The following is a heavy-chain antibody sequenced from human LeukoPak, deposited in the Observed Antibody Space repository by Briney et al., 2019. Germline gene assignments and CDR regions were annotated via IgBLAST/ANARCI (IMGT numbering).Heavy chain of an antibody. D-gene: IGHD2-15*01. V-gene: IGHV4-59*01. Sequence: SETLSLTCTVPGGSISSYYWSWIRQPPGKGREWIGYIYYSGSTNYNPSLKSRVTISVDTSKNQFSLKLSSVTAADTAVYYCARVGGVVAAAFDIWAKGQWSPSLQ. J-gene: IGHJ3*02. CDR2: IYYSGST. CDR1: GGSISSYY. CDR3: ARVGGVVAAAFDI.